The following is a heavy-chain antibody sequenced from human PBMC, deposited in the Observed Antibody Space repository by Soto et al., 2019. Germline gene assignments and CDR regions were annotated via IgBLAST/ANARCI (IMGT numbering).Heavy chain of an antibody. Sequence: EVQLLESGGGLVQPGGSLSLSCAASGFSFSNYIMSWVRQAPGKGLEWVSSVSGSGDYTYYADSVKGRFTISRDNSKNPRYLQLNSLSADEDRAVYYVPTRGPYYFLVYGGKGTLVTVS. CDR2: VSGSGDYT. CDR1: GFSFSNYI. V-gene: IGHV3-23*01. J-gene: IGHJ4*02. D-gene: IGHD1-26*01. CDR3: PTRGPYYFLVY.